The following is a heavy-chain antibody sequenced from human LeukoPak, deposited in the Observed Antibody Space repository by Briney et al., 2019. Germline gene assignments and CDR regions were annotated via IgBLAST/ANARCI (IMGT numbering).Heavy chain of an antibody. CDR1: GGSISSYY. CDR3: ARDHGSSGLIRYYFDY. CDR2: IYYSGST. Sequence: PSETLSLTCTVSGGSISSYYWSWIRQPPGKGLEWIGYIYYSGSTNYNPSLKSRVTISVDTSKNQFSLKLSSVTAADTAVYYCARDHGSSGLIRYYFDYWGQGTLVTVSS. J-gene: IGHJ4*02. D-gene: IGHD3-22*01. V-gene: IGHV4-59*01.